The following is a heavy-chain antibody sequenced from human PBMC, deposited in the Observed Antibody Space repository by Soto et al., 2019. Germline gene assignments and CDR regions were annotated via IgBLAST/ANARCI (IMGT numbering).Heavy chain of an antibody. Sequence: GASVKVSCKASGYTFTSYYMHWVRQAPGQGLEWMGIINPSGGSTSYAQKFQGRVTMTRDTSTSTVYMELSSLRSEDTAVYYCARAAHITIFGVVPHYYYYYYMDVWGKGTTVTVSS. J-gene: IGHJ6*03. D-gene: IGHD3-3*01. V-gene: IGHV1-46*03. CDR3: ARAAHITIFGVVPHYYYYYYMDV. CDR1: GYTFTSYY. CDR2: INPSGGST.